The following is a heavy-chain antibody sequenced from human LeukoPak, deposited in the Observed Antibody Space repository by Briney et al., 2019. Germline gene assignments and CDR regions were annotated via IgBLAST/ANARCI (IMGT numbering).Heavy chain of an antibody. V-gene: IGHV4-39*07. CDR1: GGSISSSSYY. Sequence: SETLSLTCTVSGGSISSSSYYWGWIRQPPGKGLEWIGSIYYSGSTYYNPSLKSRVTISVDTSKNQFSLKLSSVTAADTAVYYCARDEYYYDSSLDYWGQGTLVTASS. CDR2: IYYSGST. D-gene: IGHD3-22*01. J-gene: IGHJ4*02. CDR3: ARDEYYYDSSLDY.